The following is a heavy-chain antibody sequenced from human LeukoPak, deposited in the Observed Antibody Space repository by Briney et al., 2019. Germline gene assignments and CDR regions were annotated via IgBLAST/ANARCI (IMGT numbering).Heavy chain of an antibody. V-gene: IGHV3-23*01. J-gene: IGHJ3*02. CDR1: GFTFSSYE. Sequence: GGSLRLSCAASGFTFSSYEMNWVRQAPGKGLEWVSAISGSGGSTYYADSVKGRFTISRDNSKNTLYLQMNSLRAEDTAVYYCAKQVGGSSGWYRAFDIWGQGTMVTVSS. D-gene: IGHD6-19*01. CDR2: ISGSGGST. CDR3: AKQVGGSSGWYRAFDI.